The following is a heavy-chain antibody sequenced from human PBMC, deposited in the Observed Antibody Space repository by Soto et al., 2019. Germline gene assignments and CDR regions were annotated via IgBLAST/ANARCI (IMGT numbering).Heavy chain of an antibody. J-gene: IGHJ6*02. CDR1: GFTFSSSA. CDR2: ISGSGGTT. V-gene: IGHV3-23*01. D-gene: IGHD3-9*01. Sequence: GGSLRLSCAASGFTFSSSAMSWVRQAPRKGLEWVSAISGSGGTTYYADSVKGRFTISRDNSKNTLYLQMNSLRAEDTAVYYCAKNVWGITIFGGMDVWGQGTTVTVSS. CDR3: AKNVWGITIFGGMDV.